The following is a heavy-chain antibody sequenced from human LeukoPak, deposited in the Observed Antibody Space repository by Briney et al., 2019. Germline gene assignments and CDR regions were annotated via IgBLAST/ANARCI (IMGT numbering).Heavy chain of an antibody. D-gene: IGHD2-2*01. CDR1: GYTFTSYG. V-gene: IGHV1-18*01. CDR3: ARVHCSSTSCYPYYYYYGMDV. CDR2: ISAYNGNT. J-gene: IGHJ6*02. Sequence: ASVKVSCKASGYTFTSYGISWVRQAPGQGPEWMGWISAYNGNTNYAQKLQGRVTMTTDTSTSTAYMELRSLRSDDTAVYYCARVHCSSTSCYPYYYYYGMDVWGQGTTVTVSS.